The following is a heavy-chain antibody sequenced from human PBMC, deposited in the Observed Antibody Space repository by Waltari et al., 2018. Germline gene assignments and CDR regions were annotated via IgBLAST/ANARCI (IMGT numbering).Heavy chain of an antibody. CDR3: TTECGTSCYVSGNWFDP. V-gene: IGHV1-24*01. CDR2: FDPDDGEK. D-gene: IGHD2-2*01. Sequence: QVQLVQSGAEVKKPGALVKVSCKVSGYTLTELSMPWVRQAPGKGLEWMGGFDPDDGEKIYANKLSGSITIAEKTSTQPAHMVLSRIGAEEAAVYYGTTECGTSCYVSGNWFDPWGQGTLVTVSS. CDR1: GYTLTELS. J-gene: IGHJ5*02.